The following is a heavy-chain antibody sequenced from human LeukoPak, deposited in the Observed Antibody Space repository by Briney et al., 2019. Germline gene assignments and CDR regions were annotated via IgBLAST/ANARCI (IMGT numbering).Heavy chain of an antibody. V-gene: IGHV1-69*06. D-gene: IGHD2-15*01. CDR1: GGTFIDYG. CDR2: IIPIFGTA. Sequence: SVKVSCKASGGTFIDYGVTWVRQAPGQGLEWMGGIIPIFGTANYAQKFQGRVTITADKSTSTAYMELSSLRSEDTAVYYCARGSPSTHPPVKYCSGGSCYWFDPWGQGTLVTVSS. J-gene: IGHJ5*02. CDR3: ARGSPSTHPPVKYCSGGSCYWFDP.